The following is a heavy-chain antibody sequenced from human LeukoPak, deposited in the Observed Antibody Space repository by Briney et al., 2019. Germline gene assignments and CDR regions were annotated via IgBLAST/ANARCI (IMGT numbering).Heavy chain of an antibody. J-gene: IGHJ4*02. CDR1: GFTVSSNY. Sequence: GGSLRLSCAASGFTVSSNYMSWVRQAPGKGLEWVSVIYSGGSTYYADSVKGRFTISRGNSKNTLYLQMNSLRAEDTAVYYCARFYGGKRAFDYWGQGTLVTVSS. V-gene: IGHV3-53*01. CDR3: ARFYGGKRAFDY. D-gene: IGHD2-15*01. CDR2: IYSGGST.